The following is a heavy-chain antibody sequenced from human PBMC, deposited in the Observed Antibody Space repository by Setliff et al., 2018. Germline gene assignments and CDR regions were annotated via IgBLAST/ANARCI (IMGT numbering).Heavy chain of an antibody. CDR3: ARSFSRREKFLLDY. CDR1: GGSFSGYY. Sequence: KTSETLSLTCAVYGGSFSGYYWSWIRQPPGKGLEWIGEINHSGSTDSHPSLKSRVSISIDTSKNQFSLKLSSVTAADTAVYYCARSFSRREKFLLDYWGQGALVTVSS. V-gene: IGHV4-34*01. J-gene: IGHJ4*02. CDR2: INHSGST.